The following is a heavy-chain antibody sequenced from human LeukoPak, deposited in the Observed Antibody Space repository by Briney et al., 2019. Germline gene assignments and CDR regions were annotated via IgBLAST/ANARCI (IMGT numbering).Heavy chain of an antibody. V-gene: IGHV3-33*01. CDR2: IWYDGSNK. CDR1: GFTFSSYG. J-gene: IGHJ4*02. Sequence: GRSLRLSCAASGFTFSSYGMHWVRQAPGKGLEWVAVIWYDGSNKYYADSVKGRFTISRDNSKNTLYLQMNSLRAEDTAVHYCARSPSVVVHYFDYWGQGTLVTVSS. CDR3: ARSPSVVVHYFDY. D-gene: IGHD2-2*01.